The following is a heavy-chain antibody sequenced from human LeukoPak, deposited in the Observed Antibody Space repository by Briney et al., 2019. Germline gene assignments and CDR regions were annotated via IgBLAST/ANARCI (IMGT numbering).Heavy chain of an antibody. Sequence: GGSLRLSCAASGFTFDDYAMHWVRQAPGKGLEWVSGISWNSGSIGYADSVKGRFTISRDNAKNSLYLQMNSLRAEDTALYYCAKGEGFTSCCYSGWFDPWGQGTLVTVSS. CDR2: ISWNSGSI. CDR1: GFTFDDYA. D-gene: IGHD2-2*01. V-gene: IGHV3-9*01. CDR3: AKGEGFTSCCYSGWFDP. J-gene: IGHJ5*02.